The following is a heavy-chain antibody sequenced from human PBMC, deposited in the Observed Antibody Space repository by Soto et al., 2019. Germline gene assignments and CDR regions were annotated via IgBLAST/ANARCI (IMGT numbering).Heavy chain of an antibody. J-gene: IGHJ6*02. Sequence: GASVKVSCKASGYTFTSYYMHWVRQAPGQGLEWMGIINPSGGSTSYAQKFQGRVTMTRDTSTNTVYMELSSLRSEDTAVYYCARDRGYCSGGSCYYYYYGMDVWGQGTTVTVSS. CDR2: INPSGGST. CDR3: ARDRGYCSGGSCYYYYYGMDV. CDR1: GYTFTSYY. V-gene: IGHV1-46*01. D-gene: IGHD2-15*01.